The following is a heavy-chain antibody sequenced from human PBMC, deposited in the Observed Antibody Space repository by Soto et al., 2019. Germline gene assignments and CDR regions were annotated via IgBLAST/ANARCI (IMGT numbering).Heavy chain of an antibody. J-gene: IGHJ4*02. Sequence: PGESLKISCQASCYTFTNYWIAWVRQMSGKGLEWVGVIYPDDADTTYGPTFQGQVTISADKSLNTAYLQWSSLEVSDTAMYFCARSIYGTGGYYSDYWGQGTPVTVSS. CDR1: CYTFTNYW. CDR3: ARSIYGTGGYYSDY. CDR2: IYPDDADT. D-gene: IGHD3-10*01. V-gene: IGHV5-51*01.